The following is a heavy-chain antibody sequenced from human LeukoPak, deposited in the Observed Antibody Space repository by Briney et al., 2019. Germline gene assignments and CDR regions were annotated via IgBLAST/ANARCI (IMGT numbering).Heavy chain of an antibody. V-gene: IGHV5-51*01. J-gene: IGHJ4*02. D-gene: IGHD1-26*01. CDR3: ARLAVSYPGSPFDY. Sequence: GESLKISCKGSAYRFANYWIGWVRQMPGKGLEWMGIIYPGDSDTRYSPSFDGQVTISADKSISTAYLQWSSLKASDSALYYCARLAVSYPGSPFDYWGQGTLFTVSS. CDR1: AYRFANYW. CDR2: IYPGDSDT.